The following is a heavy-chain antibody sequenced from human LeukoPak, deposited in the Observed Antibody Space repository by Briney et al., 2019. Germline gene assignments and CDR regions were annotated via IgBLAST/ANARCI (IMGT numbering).Heavy chain of an antibody. D-gene: IGHD5-12*01. CDR3: ARVDPIPYSGCDSYDAFDI. Sequence: SETLSLTCAVYGGSFSGYYWSWIRQPPGKGLEWIGEINHSGSTNYNPSLKSRVTISVDTSKNQFSLKLSSVTAADTAVYYCARVDPIPYSGCDSYDAFDIWGQGTMVTVSS. V-gene: IGHV4-34*01. CDR1: GGSFSGYY. CDR2: INHSGST. J-gene: IGHJ3*02.